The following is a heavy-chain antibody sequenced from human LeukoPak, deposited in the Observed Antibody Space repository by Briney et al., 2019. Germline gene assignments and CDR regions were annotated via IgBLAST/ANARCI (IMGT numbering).Heavy chain of an antibody. D-gene: IGHD5-12*01. CDR3: AQRHGYSSLYIAY. J-gene: IGHJ4*02. V-gene: IGHV3-30*02. CDR1: GFTFSDHW. Sequence: GGSLRLSCAASGFTFSDHWMNWVRQAPGKGLEWVAFIQYDGSKNFYSDSVKGRFTISRDNSKDTLFLQMNILRAEDTAVYYCAQRHGYSSLYIAYWGQGSLVTVSS. CDR2: IQYDGSKN.